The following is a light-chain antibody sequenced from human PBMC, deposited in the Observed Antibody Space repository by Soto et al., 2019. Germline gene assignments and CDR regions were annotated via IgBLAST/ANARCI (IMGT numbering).Light chain of an antibody. V-gene: IGKV3-20*01. CDR3: KQYGSSPLT. Sequence: EIVLTQSPGTLSLSPGQRATLSCRASQSIRSNSLAWYQQRPGQAPRLLIYGASSRATGIQDRFSGGGSGTDFSLTISRLETEDFSVYYCKQYGSSPLTFGGGTKVDIK. J-gene: IGKJ4*01. CDR1: QSIRSNS. CDR2: GAS.